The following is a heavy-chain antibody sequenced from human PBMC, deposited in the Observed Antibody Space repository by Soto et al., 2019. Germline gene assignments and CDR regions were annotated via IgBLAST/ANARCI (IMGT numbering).Heavy chain of an antibody. CDR2: LYWDVDK. CDR1: GFSLSTSGVG. V-gene: IGHV2-5*02. CDR3: AHRAGLEGKWDGGCLDH. D-gene: IGHD1-26*01. J-gene: IGHJ5*02. Sequence: QITLKETGPTRVRPTQTLTLTCTFSGFSLSTSGVGVGWIRQPPGKALEWLAFLYWDVDKRYTPAPRSRLTISENTYRTQVVLTMTHMDPFDTASYYGAHRAGLEGKWDGGCLDHWGLGTLVTVSS.